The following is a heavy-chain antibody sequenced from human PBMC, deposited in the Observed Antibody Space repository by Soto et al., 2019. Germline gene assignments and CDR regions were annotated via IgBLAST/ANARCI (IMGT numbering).Heavy chain of an antibody. CDR1: GFTFSSYW. Sequence: GGSLRLSCAASGFTFSSYWMSWVRQAPGKGLEWVANIKQDGSEKYYVDSVKGRFTISRDNAKNSLYLQMNSLRAEDTAVYDCARDSGHSSSWSLYYYYGMDVWGQGTTVTVSS. D-gene: IGHD6-13*01. J-gene: IGHJ6*02. CDR2: IKQDGSEK. CDR3: ARDSGHSSSWSLYYYYGMDV. V-gene: IGHV3-7*03.